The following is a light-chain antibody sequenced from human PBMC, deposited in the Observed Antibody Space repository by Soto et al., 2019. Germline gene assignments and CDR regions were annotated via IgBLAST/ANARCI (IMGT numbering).Light chain of an antibody. CDR2: GAS. V-gene: IGKV3-20*01. J-gene: IGKJ2*01. CDR3: QQYGDSQYT. Sequence: EIVLTQSPGTLSLSPGERATLSCRASQSVSSSYLAWYQQKPGQAPGLLIYGASSRAAGIPDRFSGSGSGTDFTLTISRLEPEDFAVYYCQQYGDSQYTFGQGTKLEIK. CDR1: QSVSSSY.